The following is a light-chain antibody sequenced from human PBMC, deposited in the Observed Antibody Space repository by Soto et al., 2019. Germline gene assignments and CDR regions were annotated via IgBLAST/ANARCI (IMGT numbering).Light chain of an antibody. CDR3: LQDYNFPWT. CDR2: AAS. J-gene: IGKJ1*01. CDR1: QGIGND. Sequence: AIQMTQSPSSLSASLGDRVTITCRASQGIGNDLGWYQQKPGNAPRLLIYAASTLQSGVPSRFSGSGSGTDFTLTIICLQPEDSATYYCLQDYNFPWTFGQGTKVEIK. V-gene: IGKV1-6*01.